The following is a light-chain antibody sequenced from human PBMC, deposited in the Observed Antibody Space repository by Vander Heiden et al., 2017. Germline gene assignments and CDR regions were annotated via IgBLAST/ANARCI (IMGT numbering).Light chain of an antibody. CDR3: QQSYSTPPT. Sequence: DIQMTQSPSSLSASVGDRVTITCRASQSISTYLNWYQRKPGKAPNLLIHAASSLQSGVPSRFSGSGSGTDFTLTISRLQPEDFATYYCQQSYSTPPTFGQGTKVEIK. CDR1: QSISTY. J-gene: IGKJ1*01. V-gene: IGKV1-39*01. CDR2: AAS.